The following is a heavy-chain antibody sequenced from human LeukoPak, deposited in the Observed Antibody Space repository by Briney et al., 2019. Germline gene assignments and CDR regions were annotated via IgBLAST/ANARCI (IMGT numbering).Heavy chain of an antibody. J-gene: IGHJ5*01. V-gene: IGHV1-8*02. CDR2: MDPNRGNT. Sequence: ASVKVSCKASGYIFTSFDINWVRQAPGQGLEWMGWMDPNRGNTGYAPKFQGRVTVARSTSVTTAYMELSSLTSEDTAVYYCARGLSRCSSGNCYEPNWLDSWGQGTLVTVSS. CDR1: GYIFTSFD. D-gene: IGHD2-2*01. CDR3: ARGLSRCSSGNCYEPNWLDS.